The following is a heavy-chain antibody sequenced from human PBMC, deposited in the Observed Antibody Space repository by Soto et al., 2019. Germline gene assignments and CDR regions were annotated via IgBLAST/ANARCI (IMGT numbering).Heavy chain of an antibody. J-gene: IGHJ6*02. CDR3: ARHERGGSQYYYGMDV. V-gene: IGHV4-39*01. CDR2: IYYSGST. CDR1: GGSISSSSYY. Sequence: SETLSLTCTVSGGSISSSSYYWGWIRQPPGKGLEWIGSIYYSGSTYYNPSLKSRVTISVDTSKNQFSLKLSSVTAADTAVYYCARHERGGSQYYYGMDVWGQGTTVTSP. D-gene: IGHD1-26*01.